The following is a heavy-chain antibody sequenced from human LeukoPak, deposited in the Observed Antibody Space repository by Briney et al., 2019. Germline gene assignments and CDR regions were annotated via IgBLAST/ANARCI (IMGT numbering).Heavy chain of an antibody. V-gene: IGHV3-23*01. CDR1: GFTFSSYA. Sequence: GGSLRLSCAASGFTFSSYAMSWVRQAPGKGLEWVSAISGSGGSTYHADSVKGRFTISRDNSKNTLYLQMNSLRAEDTAVYYCAKSTTYGEYYFDYWGQGTLVTVSS. J-gene: IGHJ4*02. CDR3: AKSTTYGEYYFDY. D-gene: IGHD3-10*01. CDR2: ISGSGGST.